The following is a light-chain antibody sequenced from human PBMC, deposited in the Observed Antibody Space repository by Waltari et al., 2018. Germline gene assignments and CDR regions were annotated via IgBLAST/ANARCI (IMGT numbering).Light chain of an antibody. CDR1: QSLLHSNGYNY. CDR3: MQALQVPQT. CDR2: LGS. Sequence: EIVMTQSPLSLPVTPGESASISCRSSQSLLHSNGYNYLDWYLQKPGQPPQVLIFLGSNRASGVPDRFSGSGSGTDFTLKISRVEAEDVGVYYCMQALQVPQTFGGGTKVEIK. V-gene: IGKV2-28*01. J-gene: IGKJ4*01.